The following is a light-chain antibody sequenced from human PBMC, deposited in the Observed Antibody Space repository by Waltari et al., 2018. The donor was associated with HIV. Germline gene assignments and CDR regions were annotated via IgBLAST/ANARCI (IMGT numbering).Light chain of an antibody. CDR1: QGIISA. Sequence: AIQLTQSPSSLSASVGDRVTLTCRASQGIISALAWYQQKPGKAPKLLIYDASSLESGVPSRFSGSGAGTDFTLTISSLQPEDFATYDCQQYNSYPRTFGQGTKLEIK. CDR3: QQYNSYPRT. J-gene: IGKJ2*01. V-gene: IGKV1-13*02. CDR2: DAS.